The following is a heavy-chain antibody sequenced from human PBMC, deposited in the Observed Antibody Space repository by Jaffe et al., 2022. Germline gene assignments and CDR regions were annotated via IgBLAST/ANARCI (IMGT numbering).Heavy chain of an antibody. CDR3: AKDETWAFDY. Sequence: QVQLVESGGGVVQPGGSLRLSCGASGFSFSKYGMHWVRQAPGKGLEWVAFIRSDGRVSYHADSVKGRLTISRDNSKYTLYLQMTALRADDTAVYYCAKDETWAFDYWGQGSLVTVSS. J-gene: IGHJ4*02. CDR2: IRSDGRVS. CDR1: GFSFSKYG. V-gene: IGHV3-30*02.